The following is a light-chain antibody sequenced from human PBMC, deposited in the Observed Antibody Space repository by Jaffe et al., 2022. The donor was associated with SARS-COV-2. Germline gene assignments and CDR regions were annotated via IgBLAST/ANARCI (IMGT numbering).Light chain of an antibody. Sequence: QSALTQPASVSASPGQSISISCTGTSSDVGASNHVSWYQQHPGEVPKLMIYEVNKRPSGVSNRFSGSKSGYTASLTISGLQAEDEADYYCGSYTTSNTYVFGPATRVTVL. V-gene: IGLV2-14*01. CDR1: SSDVGASNH. CDR2: EVN. CDR3: GSYTTSNTYV. J-gene: IGLJ1*01.